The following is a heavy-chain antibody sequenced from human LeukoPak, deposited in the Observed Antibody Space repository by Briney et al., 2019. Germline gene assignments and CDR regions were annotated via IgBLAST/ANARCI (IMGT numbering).Heavy chain of an antibody. Sequence: SVKVSCKASGGTFSSYAISWVRQAPGQGLEWMGGIIPISGTANYAQKFQGRVTITADESTSTAYMELRSLRFEDTAVYYCARGYSNGERYYYMDVWGKGTTVTVSS. CDR1: GGTFSSYA. J-gene: IGHJ6*03. V-gene: IGHV1-69*01. D-gene: IGHD4-11*01. CDR3: ARGYSNGERYYYMDV. CDR2: IIPISGTA.